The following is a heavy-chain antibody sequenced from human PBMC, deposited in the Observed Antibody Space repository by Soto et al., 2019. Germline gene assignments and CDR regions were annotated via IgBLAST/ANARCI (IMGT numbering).Heavy chain of an antibody. Sequence: QVQLVQSGAEVKRPGASVRVSCKASGNTNTIYFIHWLRQAPGQGLEWMGWINSVSGGTNFAHKFQGRVTMTRDPSTPTAFMELSGLTSADTAVYYCARGGSYYALWGQGTLVSVSS. V-gene: IGHV1-2*02. CDR2: INSVSGGT. CDR1: GNTNTIYF. D-gene: IGHD1-26*01. J-gene: IGHJ4*01. CDR3: ARGGSYYAL.